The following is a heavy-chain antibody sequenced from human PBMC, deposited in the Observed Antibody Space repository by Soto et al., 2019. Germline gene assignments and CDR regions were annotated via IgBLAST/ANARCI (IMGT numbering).Heavy chain of an antibody. CDR3: ARVRDPYFCRAGDRLRPYLPVSAFLLTRSSDL. J-gene: IGHJ2*01. D-gene: IGHD3-3*01. V-gene: IGHV4-30-2*01. CDR2: IYHSGHT. Sequence: QPPEKGQEWLGYIYHSGHTYYNPSLKSRVSISVDRSKTQFALKLSSVTAADTAVYYCARVRDPYFCRAGDRLRPYLPVSAFLLTRSSDL.